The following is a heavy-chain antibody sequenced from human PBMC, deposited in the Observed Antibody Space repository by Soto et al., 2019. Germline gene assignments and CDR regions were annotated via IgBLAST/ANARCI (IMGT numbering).Heavy chain of an antibody. CDR2: GSYSGTT. V-gene: IGHV4-61*01. CDR3: ARGATVTKYDY. J-gene: IGHJ4*02. CDR1: GVSVNSGSFY. D-gene: IGHD4-17*01. Sequence: SETLSLTCTVSGVSVNSGSFYWAWIRQPPGKGLEWIGFGSYSGTTNYKPSLKSRVTISVDTSRSQISLKVTSLTAADTAVYYCARGATVTKYDYWGQGTLVTVSP.